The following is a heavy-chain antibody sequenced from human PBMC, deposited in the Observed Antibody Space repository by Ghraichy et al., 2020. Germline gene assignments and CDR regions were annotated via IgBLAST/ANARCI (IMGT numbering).Heavy chain of an antibody. V-gene: IGHV4-34*01. CDR3: ARVRGYSYGLLYFDY. CDR1: GGSFSGYY. Sequence: SETLSLTCAVYGGSFSGYYWSWIRQPPGKGLEWIGEINHSGSTNYNPSLKSRVTISVDTSKNQFSLKLSSVTAADTAVYYCARVRGYSYGLLYFDYWGQGTLVTVSS. CDR2: INHSGST. D-gene: IGHD5-18*01. J-gene: IGHJ4*02.